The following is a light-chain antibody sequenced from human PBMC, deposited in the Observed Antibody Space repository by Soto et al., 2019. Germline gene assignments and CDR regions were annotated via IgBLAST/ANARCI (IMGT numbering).Light chain of an antibody. J-gene: IGKJ4*01. Sequence: IQLTQSPSSLSASVWDRVTITCRARQDISSYLGWYQQKPGKAPKLLIYAASTLQSGVPSRFSGSGSGTDFTLTINSLQPEDFATYFCQQLNNYPSTFGGGTKVDIK. CDR3: QQLNNYPST. CDR1: QDISSY. CDR2: AAS. V-gene: IGKV1-9*01.